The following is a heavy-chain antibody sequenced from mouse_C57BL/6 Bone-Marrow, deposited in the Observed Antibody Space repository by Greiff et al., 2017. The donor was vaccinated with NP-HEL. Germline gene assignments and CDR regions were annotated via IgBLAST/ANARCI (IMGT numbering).Heavy chain of an antibody. J-gene: IGHJ2*01. V-gene: IGHV10-1*01. CDR3: VRQGYYYGSIYFDY. CDR2: IRSKSNNYAT. D-gene: IGHD1-1*01. CDR1: GFSFNTYA. Sequence: EVKLVESGGGLVQPKGSLKLSCAASGFSFNTYAMNWVRQAPGKGLEWVARIRSKSNNYATYYADSVKDRFTISRDDSESMLYLQMNNLKTEDTAMYYCVRQGYYYGSIYFDYWGQGTTLTVSS.